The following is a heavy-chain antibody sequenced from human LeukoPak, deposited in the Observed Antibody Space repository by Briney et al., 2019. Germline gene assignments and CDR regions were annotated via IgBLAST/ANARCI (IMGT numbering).Heavy chain of an antibody. Sequence: GASVKVSCTVSGYTLTELSMHWARQAPGQGHQWMGGIIPILGTTNYAQQSQGRVTMTTDESTSTAIMELSSLGSEDTAIYYCATDDGSATTGFDSWGQGSLLTVSS. CDR3: ATDDGSATTGFDS. CDR1: GYTLTELS. V-gene: IGHV1-24*01. D-gene: IGHD1-14*01. CDR2: IIPILGTT. J-gene: IGHJ5*01.